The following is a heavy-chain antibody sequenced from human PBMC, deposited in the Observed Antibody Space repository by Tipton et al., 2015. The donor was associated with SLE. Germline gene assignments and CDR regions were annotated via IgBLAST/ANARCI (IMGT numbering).Heavy chain of an antibody. CDR1: GFTFISYP. Sequence: SLRLSCTTSGFTFISYPMHWVRQAPGKGLEWVAIISYDGSNKYYADSVKGRFTISRDNSKNTLYLQMNSLRAEDTAVYYCARNDSGWDGGYYFDSWGQGTLVAVSS. CDR3: ARNDSGWDGGYYFDS. V-gene: IGHV3-30*04. D-gene: IGHD6-19*01. J-gene: IGHJ4*02. CDR2: ISYDGSNK.